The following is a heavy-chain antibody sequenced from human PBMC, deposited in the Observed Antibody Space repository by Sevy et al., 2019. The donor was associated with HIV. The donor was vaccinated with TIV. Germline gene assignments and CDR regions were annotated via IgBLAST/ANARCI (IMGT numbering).Heavy chain of an antibody. D-gene: IGHD2-8*01. V-gene: IGHV3-23*01. CDR2: FSFGCGRI. Sequence: GGSLRLSCEASGFTFSKYSMSWVRQAPGKGLEWVSTFSFGCGRINYADSVKGRFTISRDDSKNTLYLQMNSLRAEDTAVYYCAREGCTKPHDYWGQRTLVTVSS. CDR3: AREGCTKPHDY. J-gene: IGHJ4*02. CDR1: GFTFSKYS.